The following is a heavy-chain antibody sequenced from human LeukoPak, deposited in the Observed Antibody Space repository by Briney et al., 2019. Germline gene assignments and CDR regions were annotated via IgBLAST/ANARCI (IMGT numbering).Heavy chain of an antibody. V-gene: IGHV1-2*02. Sequence: ASVKVSCKASGYTFTGYYMHWVRQAPGQGLEWMGWIDPNSGGTNYAQKFQGRVTMTRDTSISTAYMELSRLRSDDTAVYYCARTTPYYAARDYWGQGTLVTVSS. CDR1: GYTFTGYY. D-gene: IGHD2/OR15-2a*01. CDR3: ARTTPYYAARDY. J-gene: IGHJ4*02. CDR2: IDPNSGGT.